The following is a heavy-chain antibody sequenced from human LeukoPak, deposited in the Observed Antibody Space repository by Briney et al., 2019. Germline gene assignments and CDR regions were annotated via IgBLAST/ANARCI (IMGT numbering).Heavy chain of an antibody. CDR2: ISSSSSYI. Sequence: GGSLRLSCAASGFTFSSYSMNWVRQAPGKGLEWFSSISSSSSYIYYADSVKGRFTISRDNAKNSLYLQMNSLRAEDTAVYYCARDLSVAGTSIDYWGQGTLVTVSS. CDR3: ARDLSVAGTSIDY. D-gene: IGHD6-19*01. J-gene: IGHJ4*02. V-gene: IGHV3-21*01. CDR1: GFTFSSYS.